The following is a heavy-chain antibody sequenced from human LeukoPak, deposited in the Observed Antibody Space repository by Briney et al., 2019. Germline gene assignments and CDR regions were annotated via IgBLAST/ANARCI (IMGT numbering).Heavy chain of an antibody. V-gene: IGHV3-30*03. J-gene: IGHJ4*02. CDR2: ISYDGSNK. CDR1: GFTFSSYG. Sequence: GGSLRLSCAASGFTFSSYGMHWVRQAPGKGLEWVAVISYDGSNKYYADSVKGRFTISRDNSKNTLYLQMNSLRAEDTAVYYCAGGPDDYWGQGTLVTVSS. CDR3: AGGPDDY.